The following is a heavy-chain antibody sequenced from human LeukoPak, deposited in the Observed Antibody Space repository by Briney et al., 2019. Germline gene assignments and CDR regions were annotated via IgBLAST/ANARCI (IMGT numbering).Heavy chain of an antibody. V-gene: IGHV3-7*01. CDR3: ASRVYYYDSSGYYYAFDY. CDR1: GFTFSSCW. Sequence: PGGSLRLSCAASGFTFSSCWMSWVRQAPGKGLEWVANIKQDGSEKYYVDSVKGRFTISRDNAKNSLYLQMNSLRAEDTAVYYCASRVYYYDSSGYYYAFDYWGQGTLVTVSS. CDR2: IKQDGSEK. J-gene: IGHJ4*02. D-gene: IGHD3-22*01.